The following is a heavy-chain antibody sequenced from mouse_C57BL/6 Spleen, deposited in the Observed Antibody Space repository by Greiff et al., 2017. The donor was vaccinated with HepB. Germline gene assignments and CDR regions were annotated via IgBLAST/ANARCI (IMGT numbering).Heavy chain of an antibody. D-gene: IGHD1-1*01. CDR2: IYPRSGNT. V-gene: IGHV1-81*01. J-gene: IGHJ3*01. CDR1: GYTFTSYG. CDR3: ARDYYGSSYLFAY. Sequence: SGAELARPGASVKLSCKASGYTFTSYGISWVKQRTGQGLEWIGEIYPRSGNTYYNEKFKGKATLTADKSSSTAYMELRSLTSEDSAVYFCARDYYGSSYLFAYWGQGTLVTVSA.